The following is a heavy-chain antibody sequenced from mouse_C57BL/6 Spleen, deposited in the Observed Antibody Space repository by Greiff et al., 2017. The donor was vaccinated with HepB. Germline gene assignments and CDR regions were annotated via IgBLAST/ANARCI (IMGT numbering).Heavy chain of an antibody. CDR2: IWSGGST. D-gene: IGHD2-3*01. V-gene: IGHV2-2*01. CDR3: AREKDGYYWYFDV. Sequence: VQLQQSGPGLVQPSQSLSITCTVSGFSLTSYGVHWVRQSPGKGLEWLGVIWSGGSTDYNAALISRLSISKDYSKSQVFFKMNSLQDDETAIYYCAREKDGYYWYFDVWGTGTTVTVSS. CDR1: GFSLTSYG. J-gene: IGHJ1*03.